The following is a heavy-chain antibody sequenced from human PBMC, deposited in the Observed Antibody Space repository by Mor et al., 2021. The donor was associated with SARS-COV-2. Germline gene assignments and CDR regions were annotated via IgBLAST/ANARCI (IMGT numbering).Heavy chain of an antibody. CDR3: ARARQPRGAFDI. J-gene: IGHJ3*02. D-gene: IGHD6-13*01. Sequence: GLEWIGEINHSGSTNYNPSLKSRVTISVHTSKNQFSLKLSSVTAADTAVYYCARARQPRGAFDIWGQGTMATASS. CDR2: INHSGST. V-gene: IGHV4-34*01.